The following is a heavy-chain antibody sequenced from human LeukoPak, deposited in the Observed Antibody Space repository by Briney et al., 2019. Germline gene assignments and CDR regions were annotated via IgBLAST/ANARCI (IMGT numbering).Heavy chain of an antibody. J-gene: IGHJ2*01. CDR1: GLTFSTYW. CDR3: VTGHYDSRMYFDL. D-gene: IGHD3-16*01. Sequence: PGGSLRFSCTASGLTFSTYWVHWVRQAPGKGLVWVSQIKFDGSLASYADSVKGRFTISRNNAKNTLYLQMNTLGTEDTAVYYCVTGHYDSRMYFDLWGRGTLVTVSS. V-gene: IGHV3-74*01. CDR2: IKFDGSLA.